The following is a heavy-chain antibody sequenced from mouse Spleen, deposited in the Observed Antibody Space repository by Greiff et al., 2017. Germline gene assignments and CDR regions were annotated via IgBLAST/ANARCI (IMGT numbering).Heavy chain of an antibody. CDR1: GYTFTDYY. CDR3: AREDYGRGFDY. V-gene: IGHV1-76*01. CDR2: IYPGSGNT. Sequence: QVQLQQSGAELVRPGASVKLSCKASGYTFTDYYINWVKQRPGQGLEWIARIYPGSGNTYYNEKFKGKATLTAEKSSSTAYMQLSSLISEDSAVYFCAREDYGRGFDYWGQGTTLTVSS. D-gene: IGHD1-1*01. J-gene: IGHJ2*01.